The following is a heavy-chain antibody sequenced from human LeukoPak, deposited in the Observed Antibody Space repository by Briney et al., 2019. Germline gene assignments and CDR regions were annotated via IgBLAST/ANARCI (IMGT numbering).Heavy chain of an antibody. D-gene: IGHD3-22*01. V-gene: IGHV1-24*01. CDR3: ATDQSYYYDSSGYYDNWFDP. J-gene: IGHJ5*02. CDR1: GYTLTELS. CDR2: FDPEDGET. Sequence: GASVKVSCKVSGYTLTELSMHWVRQAPGKGLEWMGGFDPEDGETIYAQKFQGRVTMIEDTSTDTAYMELSSLRSEDTAVYYCATDQSYYYDSSGYYDNWFDPWGQGTLVTVSS.